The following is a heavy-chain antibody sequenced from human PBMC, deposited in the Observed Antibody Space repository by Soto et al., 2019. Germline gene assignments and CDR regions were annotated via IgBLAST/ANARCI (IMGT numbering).Heavy chain of an antibody. CDR2: ISGSSRYT. J-gene: IGHJ4*02. V-gene: IGHV3-11*06. Sequence: PGGSLRLSCAASGFNFSDHYMNWVRQAPGKGLEWVSYISGSSRYTNFADSVKGRFTISRDNAKNSLYLQENSLRVEDTAVYYCARHTSGWHYYDYWGQGPRVTVSS. CDR1: GFNFSDHY. CDR3: ARHTSGWHYYDY. D-gene: IGHD6-19*01.